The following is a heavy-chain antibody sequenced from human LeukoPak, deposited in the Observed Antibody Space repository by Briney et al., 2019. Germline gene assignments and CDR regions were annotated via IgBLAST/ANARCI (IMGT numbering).Heavy chain of an antibody. Sequence: ASVKVSCKASGYTFTSYGISWVRQAPGQGLEWMGWISAYNGNTNYAQKLQGRVTMTTDTSTSTAYMELRSLRSDDTAVYYCARVPSVTTSHYYYYMDVWGKGTTVTISS. CDR3: ARVPSVTTSHYYYYMDV. D-gene: IGHD4-17*01. CDR1: GYTFTSYG. CDR2: ISAYNGNT. V-gene: IGHV1-18*01. J-gene: IGHJ6*03.